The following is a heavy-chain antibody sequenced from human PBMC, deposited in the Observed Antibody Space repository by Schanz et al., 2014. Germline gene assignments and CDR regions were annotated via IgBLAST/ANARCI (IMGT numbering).Heavy chain of an antibody. Sequence: EVQLVESGGGLVQPGGSLRLSCAASGFTFTNYAMSWVRQAPGKGLEWVSFIYIGGNTYYADSVKGRFTISRDNFKGALYLQMSSLRAEDTAVYYCARKVVATIGGYYDNWGQGTLVIVSS. CDR2: FIYIGGNT. J-gene: IGHJ4*02. V-gene: IGHV3-23*04. CDR1: GFTFTNYA. D-gene: IGHD5-12*01. CDR3: ARKVVATIGGYYDN.